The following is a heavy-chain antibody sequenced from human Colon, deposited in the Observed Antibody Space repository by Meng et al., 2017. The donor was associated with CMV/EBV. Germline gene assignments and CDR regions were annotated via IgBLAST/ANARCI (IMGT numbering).Heavy chain of an antibody. CDR3: ARAQGPSSNWPMAD. Sequence: GESLKISCAAAGFTFSSFAMHWVRQAPGKGLEWVAFISYDGGNTYYADSVNGRFTVSRDKSKNTMYLQMYTLRTEDTAMYYCARAQGPSSNWPMADWGQGTLVTVSS. V-gene: IGHV3-30-3*01. CDR2: ISYDGGNT. CDR1: GFTFSSFA. D-gene: IGHD6-13*01. J-gene: IGHJ4*02.